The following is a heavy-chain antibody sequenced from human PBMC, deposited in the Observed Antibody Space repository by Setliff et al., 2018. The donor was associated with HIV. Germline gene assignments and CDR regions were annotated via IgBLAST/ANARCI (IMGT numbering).Heavy chain of an antibody. V-gene: IGHV2-26*01. J-gene: IGHJ4*02. CDR3: ARYNFRRGYWDSFDY. Sequence: SGPTLVNPTETLTLTYTVSEFSLSNTRMGVSWIRQPPGKALEWLAHIFPTDEKSYSASLKSRVTISEDTSKSQVVLTMTNMDPLDTATYFCARYNFRRGYWDSFDYWGQGTQVTVSS. D-gene: IGHD3-3*01. CDR2: IFPTDEK. CDR1: EFSLSNTRMG.